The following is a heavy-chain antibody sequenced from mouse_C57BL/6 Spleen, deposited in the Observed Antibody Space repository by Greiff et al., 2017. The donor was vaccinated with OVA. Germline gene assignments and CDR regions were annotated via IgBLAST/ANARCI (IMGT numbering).Heavy chain of an antibody. CDR3: ARNYGSSSPYYFDY. J-gene: IGHJ2*01. D-gene: IGHD1-1*01. V-gene: IGHV1-61*01. Sequence: VQLQQPGAELVRPGSSVKLSCKASGYTFTSYWMDWVKQRPGQGLEWIGNIYPSDSETHYNQKFKDKATLTVDKSSSTAYMQLSSLTSEDSAVYYCARNYGSSSPYYFDYWGQGTTLTVSS. CDR1: GYTFTSYW. CDR2: IYPSDSET.